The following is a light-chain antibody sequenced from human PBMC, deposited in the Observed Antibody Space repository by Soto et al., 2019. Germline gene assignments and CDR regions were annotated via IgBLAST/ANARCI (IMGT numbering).Light chain of an antibody. CDR1: QEITSW. J-gene: IGKJ4*01. Sequence: DIHVTQSPSSVSASVGDRVTITCRASQEITSWLAWYQQKPGRAPKLLIYSASSLQSGAPSRFTGSGSGTDFTLTITSLQPDDAAVYYCQQTRSCPLTFGGGTKVEI. V-gene: IGKV1-12*01. CDR3: QQTRSCPLT. CDR2: SAS.